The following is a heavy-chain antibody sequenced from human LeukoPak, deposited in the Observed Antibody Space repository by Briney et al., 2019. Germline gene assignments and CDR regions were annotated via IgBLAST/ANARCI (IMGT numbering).Heavy chain of an antibody. Sequence: SETLSLTCTVSGGSISSYHWSWIRQPPGKGLEWIGYIYYSGSTNHNPSLKSRVTISVDTSKNQFSLKLSSVTAADTAVYYCARAYYYGSGSYAFDIWGRGTMVTVSS. V-gene: IGHV4-59*01. CDR3: ARAYYYGSGSYAFDI. D-gene: IGHD3-10*01. CDR2: IYYSGST. J-gene: IGHJ3*02. CDR1: GGSISSYH.